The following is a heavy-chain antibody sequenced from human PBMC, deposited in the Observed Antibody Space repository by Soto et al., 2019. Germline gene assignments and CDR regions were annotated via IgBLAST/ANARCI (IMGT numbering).Heavy chain of an antibody. CDR2: ISSSSSYT. V-gene: IGHV3-11*06. CDR3: ASSIN. CDR1: GFPFSGYY. Sequence: GGSLRLSCAASGFPFSGYYMSWIRQAPGKGLEWVSYISSSSSYTNYADSVKGRFTISRDNSKNTLFLQMNNLRVDDTAVYYCASSINWGQGTRVTVS. J-gene: IGHJ4*02.